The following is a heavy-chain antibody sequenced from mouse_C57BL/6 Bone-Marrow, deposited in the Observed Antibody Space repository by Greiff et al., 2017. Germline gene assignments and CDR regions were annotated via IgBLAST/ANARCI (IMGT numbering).Heavy chain of an antibody. CDR3: TFITTVPGDY. CDR2: IDPENGDT. CDR1: GFNIKDDY. Sequence: VQLQQSGAELVRPGASVKLSCTASGFNIKDDYMHWVKQRPEQGLEWIGWIDPENGDTEYASKFQGKATITADTSSNTAYLPLRSLTSEDTAVYYCTFITTVPGDYWGQGTTLTVSS. D-gene: IGHD1-1*01. J-gene: IGHJ2*01. V-gene: IGHV14-4*01.